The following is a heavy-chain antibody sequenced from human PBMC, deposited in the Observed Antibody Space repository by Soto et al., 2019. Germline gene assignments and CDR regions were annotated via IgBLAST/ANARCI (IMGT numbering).Heavy chain of an antibody. D-gene: IGHD3-10*01. J-gene: IGHJ4*02. CDR2: ISWNSGSI. CDR1: GFTFDDYA. V-gene: IGHV3-9*01. Sequence: EVQLVESGGGLVQPGRSLRLSCAASGFTFDDYAMHWVRQAPGKGLEWVSGISWNSGSIGYEDSVKGRFTSSRDNAKNSLYLQMNSPRAEDTALYYCAKDPGPQITKVRGGGFDYWGQGTLVTVSS. CDR3: AKDPGPQITKVRGGGFDY.